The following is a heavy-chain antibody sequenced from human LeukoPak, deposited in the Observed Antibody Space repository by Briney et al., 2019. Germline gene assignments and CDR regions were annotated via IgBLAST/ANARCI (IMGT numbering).Heavy chain of an antibody. D-gene: IGHD3-9*01. Sequence: ASVKVSCKASGGTFSSYAISWVRQAPGQGLEGMGRIIPILGIANYAQKFQGRVTITADKSTNTAYMELSSLRSEDTAVYYCARDLTYYDILTGYVSFDYWGQGTLVTVSS. J-gene: IGHJ4*02. CDR1: GGTFSSYA. CDR2: IIPILGIA. CDR3: ARDLTYYDILTGYVSFDY. V-gene: IGHV1-69*04.